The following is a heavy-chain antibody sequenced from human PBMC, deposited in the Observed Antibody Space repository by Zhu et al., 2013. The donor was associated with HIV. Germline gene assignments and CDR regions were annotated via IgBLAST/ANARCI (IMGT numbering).Heavy chain of an antibody. J-gene: IGHJ4*02. CDR1: GYTFTSYA. D-gene: IGHD1-1*01. CDR2: INAGNGNT. V-gene: IGHV1-3*01. Sequence: QVQLVQSGAEVKKPGASVKVSCKASGYTFTSYAMHWVRQAPGQRLEWMGWINAGNGNTKYSQKFQGRVTITRDTSASTAYMELSSLRSEDTAVYYCARDRGELEREGLFDYWGQGTLVTVSS. CDR3: ARDRGELEREGLFDY.